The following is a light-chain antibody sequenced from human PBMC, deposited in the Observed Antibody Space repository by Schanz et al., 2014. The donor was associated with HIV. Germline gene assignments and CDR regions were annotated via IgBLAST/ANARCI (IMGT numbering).Light chain of an antibody. CDR2: KAS. CDR1: QSISSW. J-gene: IGKJ2*01. CDR3: QQYDSYPYT. V-gene: IGKV1-5*03. Sequence: DIQMTQSPSTLSASVGDRVTITCRASQSISSWLAWYQQKPGKAPKLLIYKASSLESGVPSRFSGSGSGTKFTLTISSLQPDDFATYYCQQYDSYPYTFGQGTTLDLK.